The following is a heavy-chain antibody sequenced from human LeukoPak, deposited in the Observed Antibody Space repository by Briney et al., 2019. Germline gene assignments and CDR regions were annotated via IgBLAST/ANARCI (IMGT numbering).Heavy chain of an antibody. V-gene: IGHV1-18*01. CDR3: AREMDSWFDP. J-gene: IGHJ5*02. D-gene: IGHD2-2*03. Sequence: GASVKVSCKASGGTFSSYAISWVRQAPGQGLEWMGWISAYNGNTNYAQKLQGRVTMTTDTSTSTAYMELRSLRSDDTAVYYCAREMDSWFDPWGQGTLVTVSS. CDR2: ISAYNGNT. CDR1: GGTFSSYA.